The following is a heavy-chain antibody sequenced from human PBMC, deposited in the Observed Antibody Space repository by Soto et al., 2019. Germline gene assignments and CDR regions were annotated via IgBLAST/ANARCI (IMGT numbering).Heavy chain of an antibody. D-gene: IGHD3-16*01. V-gene: IGHV4-61*01. CDR3: ARWGPYWYFDL. CDR2: IYYSGST. CDR1: GGSVSSGSYY. Sequence: SETLSLTCTVSGGSVSSGSYYWSWIRQPPGKGLEWIGYIYYSGSTNYNPSLKSRVTISVDTSKNQFSLKLSSVTAADTAVYYCARWGPYWYFDLWGRGTLVTVSS. J-gene: IGHJ2*01.